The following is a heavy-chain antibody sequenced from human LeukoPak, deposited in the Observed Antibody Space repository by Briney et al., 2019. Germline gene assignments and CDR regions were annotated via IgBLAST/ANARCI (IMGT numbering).Heavy chain of an antibody. CDR1: GGSISSYY. J-gene: IGHJ4*02. CDR3: ASSHLSVALCDY. CDR2: IYYSGST. D-gene: IGHD2-15*01. Sequence: SETLSLTCTVSGGSISSYYWSWIRQPPGKGLEWIGYIYYSGSTNYNPSLKSRVTISVDPSKNQFSQKLSSGTAADTAVYYCASSHLSVALCDYWGEGTLVTVSS. V-gene: IGHV4-59*01.